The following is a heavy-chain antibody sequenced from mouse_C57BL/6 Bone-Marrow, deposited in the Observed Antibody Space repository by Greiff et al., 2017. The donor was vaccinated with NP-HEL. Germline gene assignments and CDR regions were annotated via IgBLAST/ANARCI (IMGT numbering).Heavy chain of an antibody. CDR1: GFNIKDGY. D-gene: IGHD2-4*01. J-gene: IGHJ2*01. Sequence: VQLQQSGAELVRPGASVKLSCTASGFNIKDGYMHWVKQRPEQGLEWIGWIDPENGDTEYASKFQGKATITADTSSNTAYLQLSSLTSEDTAVYYCTSFYYDYDGDYWGQGTTLTVSS. CDR3: TSFYYDYDGDY. V-gene: IGHV14-4*01. CDR2: IDPENGDT.